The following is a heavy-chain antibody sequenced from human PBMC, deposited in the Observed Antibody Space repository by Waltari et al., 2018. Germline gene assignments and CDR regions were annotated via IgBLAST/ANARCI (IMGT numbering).Heavy chain of an antibody. Sequence: EVQLLESGGGLVQPGGSLRIACATAGFTVSDVARSWVRQAPGKGLEWVSAVSGSGGSTYYADSVKGRFTISRDNSKNTLYLQMNSLRAEDTAVYYCAREFMGGRYPPYYFDYWGRGILVTVSS. V-gene: IGHV3-23*01. D-gene: IGHD3-16*02. CDR3: AREFMGGRYPPYYFDY. CDR1: GFTVSDVA. J-gene: IGHJ4*02. CDR2: VSGSGGST.